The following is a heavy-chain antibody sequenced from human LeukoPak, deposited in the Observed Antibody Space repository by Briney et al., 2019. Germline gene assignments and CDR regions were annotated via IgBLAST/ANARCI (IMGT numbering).Heavy chain of an antibody. CDR2: IYYSGST. J-gene: IGHJ6*03. Sequence: SETLSLTCTVSGGFISSYYWSWIRQPPGKGLEWIGYIYYSGSTNYNPSLKSRVTISVDTSKNQLSMKLSSVTAADTAVYYCARVHYDFWSGHRTNYYMDVWGKGITVTVSS. D-gene: IGHD3-3*01. CDR3: ARVHYDFWSGHRTNYYMDV. CDR1: GGFISSYY. V-gene: IGHV4-59*01.